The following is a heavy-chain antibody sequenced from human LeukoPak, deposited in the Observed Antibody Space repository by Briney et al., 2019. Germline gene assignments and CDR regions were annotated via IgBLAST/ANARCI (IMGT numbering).Heavy chain of an antibody. CDR1: GFTFSSYW. V-gene: IGHV3-7*01. J-gene: IGHJ4*02. CDR3: AREGDLYYYDSSGYYFDY. Sequence: GGSLRLSCAASGFTFSSYWMSWVRQAPGKGLEWVASIKQDGSEKYYVDSVKGRFTISRDNAKNSLYLQMNSLRAEDTAVYYCAREGDLYYYDSSGYYFDYWGQGTLVTVSS. CDR2: IKQDGSEK. D-gene: IGHD3-22*01.